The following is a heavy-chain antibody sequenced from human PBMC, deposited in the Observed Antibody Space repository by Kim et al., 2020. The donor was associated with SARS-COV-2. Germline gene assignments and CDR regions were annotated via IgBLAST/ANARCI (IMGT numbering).Heavy chain of an antibody. Sequence: GESLKISCKDSGNSFTSYWIGWVRQMPGKGLEWMGIIYPGDSDTRYSPSFQGQVTISADKSISTAYLQWSSLKASDTAMYYCARLDGYNTIAKKGIDYWGQGTLVTVSS. CDR1: GNSFTSYW. D-gene: IGHD5-12*01. V-gene: IGHV5-51*01. J-gene: IGHJ4*02. CDR3: ARLDGYNTIAKKGIDY. CDR2: IYPGDSDT.